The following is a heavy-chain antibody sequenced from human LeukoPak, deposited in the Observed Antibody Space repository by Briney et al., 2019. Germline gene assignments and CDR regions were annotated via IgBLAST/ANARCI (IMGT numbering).Heavy chain of an antibody. CDR1: GFPFTSYS. J-gene: IGHJ4*02. CDR3: GRAEDYVWGSYRYGPFDY. CDR2: ISSSSSTI. V-gene: IGHV3-48*04. D-gene: IGHD3-16*02. Sequence: PGGSLRLSCAASGFPFTSYSMNWVRQAPGKGLEWVSYISSSSSTIYYADSVKGRFTISRDNAKNSLYLQMNSLRADDTAVYYCGRAEDYVWGSYRYGPFDYWGQGTLVTVSS.